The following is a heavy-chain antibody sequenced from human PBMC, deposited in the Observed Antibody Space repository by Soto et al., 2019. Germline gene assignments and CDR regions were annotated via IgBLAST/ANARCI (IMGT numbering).Heavy chain of an antibody. CDR2: VIANNGFA. Sequence: VSVKVSCKASGYTFTNFALSWVRQPPGQGLEWIGCVIANNGFAHFAQKFHVIVSVKTDTSTSTVYLDLRSLSSDDTACYYGARGGAARHLDSWGQGTPVTVSS. J-gene: IGHJ4*02. CDR3: ARGGAARHLDS. V-gene: IGHV1-18*01. D-gene: IGHD6-6*01. CDR1: GYTFTNFA.